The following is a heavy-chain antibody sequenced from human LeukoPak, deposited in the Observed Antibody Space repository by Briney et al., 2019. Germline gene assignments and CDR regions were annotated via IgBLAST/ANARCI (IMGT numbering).Heavy chain of an antibody. CDR3: AKGWFGELGDYYYMDV. CDR1: GFTFSSYW. J-gene: IGHJ6*03. Sequence: GGSLRLSCAASGFTFSSYWMSWVRQAPGKGLEWVANIKQDGSEKYYVDSVKGRFTISRDNAKNSLYLQMNSLRAEDTAVYYCAKGWFGELGDYYYMDVWGKGTTVTISS. D-gene: IGHD3-10*01. CDR2: IKQDGSEK. V-gene: IGHV3-7*03.